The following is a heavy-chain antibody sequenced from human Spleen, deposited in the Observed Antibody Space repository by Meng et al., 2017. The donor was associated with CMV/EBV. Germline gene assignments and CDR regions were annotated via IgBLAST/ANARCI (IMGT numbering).Heavy chain of an antibody. Sequence: SETLSLTCTVSGDSIRSYHWSWIRQPPGKGLEWIGYAFHSGTTNKNPSLQSRVMISVDTSKNQFSLKLSSVTAADTAVYYCARGGPLIDYYDYFDYWGQGTLVTVSS. CDR1: GDSIRSYH. CDR3: ARGGPLIDYYDYFDY. J-gene: IGHJ4*02. V-gene: IGHV4-59*01. D-gene: IGHD3-22*01. CDR2: AFHSGTT.